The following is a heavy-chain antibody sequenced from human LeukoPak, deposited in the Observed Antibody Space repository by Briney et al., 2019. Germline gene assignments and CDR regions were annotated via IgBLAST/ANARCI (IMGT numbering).Heavy chain of an antibody. CDR2: INPSGGST. D-gene: IGHD6-6*01. J-gene: IGHJ4*02. CDR3: ARGPASYYFDY. CDR1: GYTFTSYY. Sequence: ASVKVSCKASGYTFTSYYMHWVRQAPGQGLEWMGIINPSGGSTSYAQKFQGRVTMTRDTSISTAYMELSRLRSDDTAVYYCARGPASYYFDYWGQGTLVTVSS. V-gene: IGHV1-46*01.